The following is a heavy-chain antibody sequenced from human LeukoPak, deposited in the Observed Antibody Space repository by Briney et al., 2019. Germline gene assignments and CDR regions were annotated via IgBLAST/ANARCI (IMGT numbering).Heavy chain of an antibody. Sequence: SETLSLTCTVSGGSISSSSYYWSWIRQPPGKGLEWIGYIYYSGSTNYNPSLKSRVTISVDTSKNQFSLKLSSVTAADTAVYYCARKAEGYSYGYGDAFDIWGQGTMVTVSS. J-gene: IGHJ3*02. CDR1: GGSISSSSYY. D-gene: IGHD5-18*01. CDR3: ARKAEGYSYGYGDAFDI. CDR2: IYYSGST. V-gene: IGHV4-61*01.